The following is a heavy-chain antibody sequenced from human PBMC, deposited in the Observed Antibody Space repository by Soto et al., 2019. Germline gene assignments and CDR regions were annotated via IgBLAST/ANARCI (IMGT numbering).Heavy chain of an antibody. V-gene: IGHV1-3*01. CDR2: INAGNGNT. CDR1: GYTFTNYA. CDR3: ARGSMWFGELSSMGY. Sequence: QVQLVQSGAEVKKPGASVKVSCKASGYTFTNYAMHWVRQAPGQRLEWMGWINAGNGNTKYSQEFQGRVPITRDTTATTAYMDLSSLRSEDTAVYYCARGSMWFGELSSMGYWGQGTLVTVSS. J-gene: IGHJ4*02. D-gene: IGHD3-10*01.